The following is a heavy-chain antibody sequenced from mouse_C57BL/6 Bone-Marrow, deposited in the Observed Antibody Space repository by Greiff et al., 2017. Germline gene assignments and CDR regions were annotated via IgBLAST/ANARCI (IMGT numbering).Heavy chain of an antibody. D-gene: IGHD1-1*01. CDR1: GYTFTSYW. CDR2: IYPGSGST. V-gene: IGHV1-55*01. Sequence: QVQLQQPGAELVKPGASVKMSCKASGYTFTSYWITWVKQRPGQGLEWIGDIYPGSGSTTYNEKFKSKATLTVDTSSSTAYMQLSSLTSEDSAVYYCARSGSSYEAMDYWGQGTSVTVSS. J-gene: IGHJ4*01. CDR3: ARSGSSYEAMDY.